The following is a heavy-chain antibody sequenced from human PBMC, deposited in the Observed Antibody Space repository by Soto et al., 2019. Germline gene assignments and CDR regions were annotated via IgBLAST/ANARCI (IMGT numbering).Heavy chain of an antibody. Sequence: PAATXSLTCTVSVVSICGSNDFLCWIRQSPGTGLEWLGTIYSSGSTYYNPSLKSRITMSLDTSKNQFSLNLGSVTAADTAVYYCTRRRFGVRGVNNIEVWGQGTTV. CDR3: TRRRFGVRGVNNIEV. CDR2: IYSSGST. D-gene: IGHD3-10*01. J-gene: IGHJ6*02. V-gene: IGHV4-39*01. CDR1: VVSICGSNDF.